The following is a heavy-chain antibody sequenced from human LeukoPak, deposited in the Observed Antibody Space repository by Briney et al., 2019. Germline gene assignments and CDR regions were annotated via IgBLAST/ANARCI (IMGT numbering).Heavy chain of an antibody. V-gene: IGHV3-7*01. CDR1: GVMLSDYW. CDR2: IKQDGSEK. Sequence: GGSLGLSCAASGVMLSDYWVTWVRQAPGKGLEWVANIKQDGSEKYYVDSVKGRFTISRDNARNPVHLQMNSLRVEDTAVYYCTRNRLVGGSDPWGQGTLVTVSS. J-gene: IGHJ5*02. CDR3: TRNRLVGGSDP. D-gene: IGHD1-14*01.